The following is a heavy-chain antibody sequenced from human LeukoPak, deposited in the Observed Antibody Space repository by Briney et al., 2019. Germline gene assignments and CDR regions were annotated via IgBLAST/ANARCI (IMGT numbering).Heavy chain of an antibody. D-gene: IGHD3-22*01. CDR3: ARGRSGYSLDY. CDR2: INHSGST. V-gene: IGHV4-34*01. Sequence: SETLSLTCAVYGGSSSGYYWSWIRQPPGKGLEWIGEINHSGSTNYNPSLKSRVTISVDTFKNQFSLKLSSVTAADTAVYYCARGRSGYSLDYWGQGTLVTVSS. J-gene: IGHJ4*02. CDR1: GGSSSGYY.